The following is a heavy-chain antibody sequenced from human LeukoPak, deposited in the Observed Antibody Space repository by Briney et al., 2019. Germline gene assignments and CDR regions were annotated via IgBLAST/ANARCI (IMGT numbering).Heavy chain of an antibody. CDR1: GFTFSSYS. CDR3: AREGGYSGSYYFDY. Sequence: GGSLRLSCAASGFTFSSYSMTWVRQAPGKGLEWVSSISSSSNYIYYADSVKGRFTISRDNAKNSLYLRMNSLRAEDTAVYYCAREGGYSGSYYFDYWGQETLVTVSS. D-gene: IGHD1-26*01. J-gene: IGHJ4*02. V-gene: IGHV3-21*01. CDR2: ISSSSNYI.